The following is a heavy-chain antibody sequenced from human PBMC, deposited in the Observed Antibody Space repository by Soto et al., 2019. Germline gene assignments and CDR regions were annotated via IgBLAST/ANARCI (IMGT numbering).Heavy chain of an antibody. CDR1: GFTFSSYW. J-gene: IGHJ4*02. D-gene: IGHD3-16*02. V-gene: IGHV3-7*03. Sequence: GGSLRLSCAASGFTFSSYWMSWVRQAPGKGLEWVANIKQDGSEKYYVDSVKGRFTISRDNAKNSLYLQMNSLRAEDTAVYYCARGRTVMITFGGVIAHYLDYWGQGTLVTVSS. CDR2: IKQDGSEK. CDR3: ARGRTVMITFGGVIAHYLDY.